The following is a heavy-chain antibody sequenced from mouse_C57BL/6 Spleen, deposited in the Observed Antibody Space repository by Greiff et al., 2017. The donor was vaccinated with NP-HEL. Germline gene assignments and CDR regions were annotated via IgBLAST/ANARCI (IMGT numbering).Heavy chain of an antibody. CDR2: IDPENGDT. CDR1: GFNIKDAY. CDR3: TPTACRSYYALDY. V-gene: IGHV14-4*01. D-gene: IGHD1-2*01. J-gene: IGHJ4*01. Sequence: EVQLQQSGAELVRPGASVKLSCTASGFNIKDAYMHWVKQRPEQGLEWIGWIDPENGDTEYASKFQGKATITADTSSNTAYLQLSSLTSEDTAVYYCTPTACRSYYALDYWGQGTSVTVSA.